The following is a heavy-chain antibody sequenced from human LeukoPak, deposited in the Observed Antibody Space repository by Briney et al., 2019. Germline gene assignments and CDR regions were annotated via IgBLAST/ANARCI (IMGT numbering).Heavy chain of an antibody. Sequence: GGSLRLSCAASGFTFSSYSMHWVRQAPGKGLEYVSAISSSGGSIYYANSVKGRFTISRDNSKNTLYLQMGSLRAEDTAVYYCATVPRSGYYYFDYWGQGTLVTVSS. D-gene: IGHD5-12*01. CDR1: GFTFSSYS. CDR2: ISSSGGSI. V-gene: IGHV3-64*01. J-gene: IGHJ4*02. CDR3: ATVPRSGYYYFDY.